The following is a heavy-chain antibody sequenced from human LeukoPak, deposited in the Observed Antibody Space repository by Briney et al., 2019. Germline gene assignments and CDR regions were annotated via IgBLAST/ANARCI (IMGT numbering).Heavy chain of an antibody. V-gene: IGHV1-2*02. CDR3: ARERRLARNWFDP. J-gene: IGHJ5*02. Sequence: ASVKVSCKASGYTFTGYYLHWVRQAPGQELEWTGWIKPNRGGTTYAQKFQGRLTMTRDTSISTAYMELSRLRSEDTAVSYCARERRLARNWFDPWGQGTLVTVSS. CDR1: GYTFTGYY. CDR2: IKPNRGGT. D-gene: IGHD5-12*01.